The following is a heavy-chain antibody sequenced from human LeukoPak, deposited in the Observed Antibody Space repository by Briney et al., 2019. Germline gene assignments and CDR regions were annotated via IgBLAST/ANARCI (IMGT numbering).Heavy chain of an antibody. CDR1: RFSFSTYN. V-gene: IGHV3-21*01. J-gene: IGHJ6*03. Sequence: PGGPLRLSGAASRFSFSTYNMNGFRQSPGKALEWVSSITSRGIEIYYVDSVKGRFPISRDNPEKSLYLHRDSLSAEDTAGYYGARDPYNGAYGNDYYYYMDAWGKGTTVTVSS. CDR3: ARDPYNGAYGNDYYYYMDA. D-gene: IGHD5-12*01. CDR2: ITSRGIEI.